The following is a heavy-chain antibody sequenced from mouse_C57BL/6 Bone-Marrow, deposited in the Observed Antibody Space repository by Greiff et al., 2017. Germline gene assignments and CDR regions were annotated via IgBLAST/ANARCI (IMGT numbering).Heavy chain of an antibody. D-gene: IGHD1-1*01. Sequence: EVQLVESGGGLVHPGGSLRLSCATSGFTFTDYYMSWVRQPPGKALEWLGFIRNKANGYTTEYSASVKGRFTISRDNSQSILYLQMNTRRAEDSATYYCASGGCNTVVDWYFDVWGAGTTVTVSS. CDR3: ASGGCNTVVDWYFDV. CDR2: IRNKANGYTT. CDR1: GFTFTDYY. V-gene: IGHV7-3*02. J-gene: IGHJ1*01.